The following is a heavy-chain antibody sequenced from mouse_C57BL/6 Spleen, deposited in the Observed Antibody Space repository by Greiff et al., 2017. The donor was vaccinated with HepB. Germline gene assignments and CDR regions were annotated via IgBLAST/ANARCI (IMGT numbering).Heavy chain of an antibody. J-gene: IGHJ2*01. CDR2: INYDGSST. V-gene: IGHV5-16*01. D-gene: IGHD2-3*01. CDR1: GFTFSDYY. CDR3: ARGGYDGYSYYFDY. Sequence: DVQLVESEGGLVQPGSSMKLSCTASGFTFSDYYMAWVRQVPEKGLEWVANINYDGSSTYYLDSLKSRFIISRDNAKNILYLQMSSLKSEDTATYYCARGGYDGYSYYFDYWGQGTTLTVSS.